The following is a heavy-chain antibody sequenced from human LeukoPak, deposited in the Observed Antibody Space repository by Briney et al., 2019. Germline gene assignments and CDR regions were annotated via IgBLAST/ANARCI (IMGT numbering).Heavy chain of an antibody. V-gene: IGHV3-23*01. Sequence: GGSLRLSCAASGFTFSSYAMTWVRQAPGKGLEWVSSITVSGLTTYYADSVRGRFTISRDNSKSTLFLQMNSLRAEDTAVYYCAKGLRTLDQWGQGTLVTVSS. CDR3: AKGLRTLDQ. CDR1: GFTFSSYA. CDR2: ITVSGLTT. J-gene: IGHJ4*02.